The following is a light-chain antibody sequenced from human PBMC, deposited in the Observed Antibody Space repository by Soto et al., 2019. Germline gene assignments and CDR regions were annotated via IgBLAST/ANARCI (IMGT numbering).Light chain of an antibody. CDR2: DAS. V-gene: IGKV3-11*01. CDR3: QHRYNWPFT. CDR1: QSVSSN. Sequence: EIVLTQSPATLSLSPGERATLSCRASQSVSSNLAWYQQKPGQAPRLLIYDASNRATGIPARFSGSGSGTDFTRTISSLEPEDFAVYYCQHRYNWPFTFGGGTKVEIK. J-gene: IGKJ4*01.